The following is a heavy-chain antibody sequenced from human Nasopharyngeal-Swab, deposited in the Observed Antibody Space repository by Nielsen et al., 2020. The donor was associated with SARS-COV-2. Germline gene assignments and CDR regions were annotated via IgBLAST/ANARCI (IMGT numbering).Heavy chain of an antibody. V-gene: IGHV4-34*01. CDR1: GGSFSGYY. CDR3: ARPPHRDTAMVKAVVLDY. CDR2: INHSGST. Sequence: GSLRLSCAVYGGSFSGYYWSWIRQPPGKGLEWIGEINHSGSTNYNPSLKSRVTISVDTSKNQFSLKLSSVTAADTAVYYCARPPHRDTAMVKAVVLDYWGQGTLVTVSS. D-gene: IGHD5-18*01. J-gene: IGHJ4*02.